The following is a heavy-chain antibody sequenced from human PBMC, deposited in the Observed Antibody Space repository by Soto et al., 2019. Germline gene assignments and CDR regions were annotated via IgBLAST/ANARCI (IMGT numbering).Heavy chain of an antibody. J-gene: IGHJ3*01. CDR3: AKGFIVLVTAIRPDDNFDV. Sequence: EVQLLESGGGLVQPGGSLRLSCAASGFTFNTYAMNWVRQAPGKGLEWVASISGSGRTINYADSVKGRFTTSRDTSKNTLYLQMNSLGAEDTAVYYCAKGFIVLVTAIRPDDNFDVWGQGTMVTVSS. CDR2: ISGSGRTI. D-gene: IGHD2-21*02. CDR1: GFTFNTYA. V-gene: IGHV3-23*01.